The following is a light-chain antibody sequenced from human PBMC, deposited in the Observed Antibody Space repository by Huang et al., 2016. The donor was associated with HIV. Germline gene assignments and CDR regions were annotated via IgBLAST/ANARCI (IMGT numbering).Light chain of an antibody. V-gene: IGKV1-5*03. J-gene: IGKJ2*01. CDR3: QQYNSYPYT. CDR2: KAS. Sequence: DIQMTQSPSTLSASVGDRVTITCRASQSISSWLAWYQQKPGKAPKLLIYKASSLERWVPSRFSGSRSGTEFTLTISSLQPDDFATYYCQQYNSYPYTFGQGTKLEIK. CDR1: QSISSW.